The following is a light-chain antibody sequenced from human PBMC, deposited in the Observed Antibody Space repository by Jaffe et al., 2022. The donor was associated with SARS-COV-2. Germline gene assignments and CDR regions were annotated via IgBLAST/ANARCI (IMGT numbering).Light chain of an antibody. CDR2: EDT. CDR1: KLGNKF. CDR3: QAWDSSTAV. Sequence: SYELTQPPSVSVSPGQTASITCSGDKLGNKFVCWYQQKPGQSPLLVIYEDTKRPSGIPERFSGSNSGSTATLTISGAQAMDEADYYCQAWDSSTAVFGGGTKLTVL. V-gene: IGLV3-1*01. J-gene: IGLJ2*01.